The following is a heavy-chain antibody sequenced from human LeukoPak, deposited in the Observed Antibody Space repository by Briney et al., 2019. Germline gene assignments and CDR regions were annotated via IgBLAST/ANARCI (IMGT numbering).Heavy chain of an antibody. V-gene: IGHV4-34*01. Sequence: PSETLSLTCAVYGGSFSDYDWSWIRQPPGKGLEWIGEINHSGSTNFNPSLKSRVTMSVDTSKNQFSLKLSSVTAADTAVYYCARLTSSWYQDWYFDLWGRGTLVTVSS. CDR1: GGSFSDYD. D-gene: IGHD6-13*01. CDR2: INHSGST. J-gene: IGHJ2*01. CDR3: ARLTSSWYQDWYFDL.